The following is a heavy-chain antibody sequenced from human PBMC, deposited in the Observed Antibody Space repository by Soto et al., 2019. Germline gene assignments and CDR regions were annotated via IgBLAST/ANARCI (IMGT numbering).Heavy chain of an antibody. CDR2: ITPISDTT. CDR1: GGTFSSYA. CDR3: ARSQGSSTSLDIYYYYYYGMDV. V-gene: IGHV1-69*01. D-gene: IGHD2-2*01. Sequence: QVQLVQSGAEVKKPGSSVKVSCKASGGTFSSYAISWVRQAPGQGLEWMGGITPISDTTNYAQKVQGRVPITADESTSTAYMELSSLRSEDTAVYYCARSQGSSTSLDIYYYYYYGMDVWGQGTTVTVSS. J-gene: IGHJ6*02.